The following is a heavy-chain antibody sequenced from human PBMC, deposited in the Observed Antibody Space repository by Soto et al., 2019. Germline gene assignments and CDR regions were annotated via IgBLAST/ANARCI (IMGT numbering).Heavy chain of an antibody. CDR3: ARRGFMDV. J-gene: IGHJ6*03. Sequence: SETLSLTCTFSGVSISNYYWSWIRQSPERGLEWIGYFSGTGNTKYSPSLQSRVTISVDTSKNQLFLKLNSVTAADTAVYYCARRGFMDVWGTGTTVTVSS. V-gene: IGHV4-59*08. CDR2: FSGTGNT. CDR1: GVSISNYY. D-gene: IGHD6-25*01.